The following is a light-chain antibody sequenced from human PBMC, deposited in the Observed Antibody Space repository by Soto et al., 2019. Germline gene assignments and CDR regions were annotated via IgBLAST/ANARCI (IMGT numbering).Light chain of an antibody. CDR3: SSYTGSSTVV. CDR2: DVS. Sequence: QSVLTQPASVSGSPGQSITISCTGTSSDVGGYNYVSWYQQHPGKAPKLMIYDVSNRPSGVSNRFSGSKSGNTASLTISGLHAEDEADYYCSSYTGSSTVVFGGGTKVTVL. V-gene: IGLV2-14*01. CDR1: SSDVGGYNY. J-gene: IGLJ2*01.